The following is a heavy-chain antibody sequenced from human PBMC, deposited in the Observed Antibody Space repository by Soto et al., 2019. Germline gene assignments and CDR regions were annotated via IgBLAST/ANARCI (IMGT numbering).Heavy chain of an antibody. V-gene: IGHV4-59*08. CDR1: GGSISSYY. Sequence: SETLSLTCTVSGGSISSYYWSWIRQPPGKGLEWIGYIYYSGSTNYNPSLKSRVTISVDTSKNQFSLKLSSVTAADTAVYYCARHREYQLLSPRGGYYYYYYMDVWGKGTTVTVSS. J-gene: IGHJ6*03. D-gene: IGHD2-2*01. CDR2: IYYSGST. CDR3: ARHREYQLLSPRGGYYYYYYMDV.